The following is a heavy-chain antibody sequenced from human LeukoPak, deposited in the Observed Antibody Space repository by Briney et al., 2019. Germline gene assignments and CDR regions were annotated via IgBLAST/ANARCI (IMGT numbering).Heavy chain of an antibody. CDR2: IFHGGNT. J-gene: IGHJ4*02. V-gene: IGHV4-38-2*01. Sequence: SETLSLTCAVSGYSISSGYYWGWIRQPPGKGLEWIGSIFHGGNTYYSPSLKSRVTISMDTSMNQFSLKVTSVTAADTAVYYLARQDRTLYYDSSGLYFDYWGQATLIAVSS. CDR3: ARQDRTLYYDSSGLYFDY. D-gene: IGHD3-22*01. CDR1: GYSISSGYY.